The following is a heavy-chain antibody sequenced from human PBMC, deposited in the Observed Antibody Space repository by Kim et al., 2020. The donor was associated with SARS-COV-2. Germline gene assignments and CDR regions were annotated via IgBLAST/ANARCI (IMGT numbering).Heavy chain of an antibody. Sequence: ASVKVSCKVSGYGLSELAIHWVRQAPGRGLEWLGGFDPENDGTIYAQKFQGRLTMTEDTSTDTAYMELSGLRFEDTAVDYCATPRAEWQLVPGPFNFWG. J-gene: IGHJ3*01. CDR2: FDPENDGT. CDR1: GYGLSELA. V-gene: IGHV1-24*01. D-gene: IGHD6-6*01. CDR3: ATPRAEWQLVPGPFNF.